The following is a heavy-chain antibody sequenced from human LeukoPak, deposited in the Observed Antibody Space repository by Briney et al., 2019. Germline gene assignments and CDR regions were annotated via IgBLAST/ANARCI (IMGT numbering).Heavy chain of an antibody. V-gene: IGHV4-39*07. Sequence: PSETLSLTCTVSGDSISSSTYYWGWIRQPPGKGLEWIGSIYYSGSTYYNPSLKSRVTISVDTSKNQFSLKLSSVTAADTAVYYCARGMQQLYHFDSWGRGTLVTVSS. CDR1: GDSISSSTYY. J-gene: IGHJ4*02. CDR2: IYYSGST. CDR3: ARGMQQLYHFDS. D-gene: IGHD6-13*01.